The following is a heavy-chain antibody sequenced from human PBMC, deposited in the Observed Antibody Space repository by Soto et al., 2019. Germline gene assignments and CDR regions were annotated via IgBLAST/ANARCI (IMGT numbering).Heavy chain of an antibody. V-gene: IGHV3-33*01. J-gene: IGHJ5*02. Sequence: QVQLVESGGGVVQPGRSLRLSCAASGFTFSSYGMHWVRQAPGKGLEWVAVIWFAGSNKYYADSVKGRFTISRDNSKNTLYLQMNSLRVEDTAVYYCVRDCGTVMDWFDHRGQGTLVTVPS. CDR3: VRDCGTVMDWFDH. D-gene: IGHD4-17*01. CDR1: GFTFSSYG. CDR2: IWFAGSNK.